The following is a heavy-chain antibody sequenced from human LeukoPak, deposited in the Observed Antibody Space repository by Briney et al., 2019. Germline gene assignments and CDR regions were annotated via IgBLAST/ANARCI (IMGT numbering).Heavy chain of an antibody. V-gene: IGHV1-2*06. J-gene: IGHJ5*02. CDR3: ARARMIYGGNSGASWFDP. CDR1: GYIFTGYY. D-gene: IGHD4-23*01. CDR2: INPNSGGT. Sequence: ASVKVSCKASGYIFTGYYMHWVRQAPGQGLEWMGRINPNSGGTNYAQKFQGRVAMTRDTSISTAYMELSRLRSVDTAVYYCARARMIYGGNSGASWFDPWGQGTLVTVSS.